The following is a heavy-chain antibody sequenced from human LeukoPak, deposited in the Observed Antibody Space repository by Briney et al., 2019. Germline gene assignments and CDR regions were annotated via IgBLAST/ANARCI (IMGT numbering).Heavy chain of an antibody. Sequence: SETLSLTCTVSGGSISSSSYYWGWIRQPPGKGLEWIGEINHSGSTNYNPSLKSRVTISVDTSKNQFSLKLSSVTAADTAVYYCARGRGIVVVVAATRDYYGMDVWGQGTTVTVSS. D-gene: IGHD2-15*01. CDR1: GGSISSSSYY. CDR3: ARGRGIVVVVAATRDYYGMDV. CDR2: INHSGST. J-gene: IGHJ6*02. V-gene: IGHV4-39*07.